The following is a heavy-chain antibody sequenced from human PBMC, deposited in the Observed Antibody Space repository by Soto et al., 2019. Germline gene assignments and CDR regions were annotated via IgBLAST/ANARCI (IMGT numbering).Heavy chain of an antibody. D-gene: IGHD3-16*01. CDR1: GFMFSNYA. Sequence: GGSLRLSCAASGFMFSNYARYWVRQAPGKGPEWVAVISNDGSHEYYVDSVKGRFSSSRDNSKNPVYLQMNSLRPADTAFYYCARVGSGGGGDYWGQGTLVTVSS. CDR3: ARVGSGGGGDY. V-gene: IGHV3-30*03. CDR2: ISNDGSHE. J-gene: IGHJ4*02.